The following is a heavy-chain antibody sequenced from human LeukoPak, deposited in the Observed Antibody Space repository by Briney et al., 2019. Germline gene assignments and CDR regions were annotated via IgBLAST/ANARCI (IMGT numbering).Heavy chain of an antibody. V-gene: IGHV1-2*02. CDR1: GYTFTGYY. CDR3: ARERSSWPLFDY. Sequence: GASVKVSCKASGYTFTGYYMHWVRQAPGQGLEWMGWINPNSGGTNYAQKFQGRVTMTRDTSISTAYMELSRLRSDDTAVYYRARERSSWPLFDYWGQGTLVTVSS. D-gene: IGHD6-13*01. CDR2: INPNSGGT. J-gene: IGHJ4*02.